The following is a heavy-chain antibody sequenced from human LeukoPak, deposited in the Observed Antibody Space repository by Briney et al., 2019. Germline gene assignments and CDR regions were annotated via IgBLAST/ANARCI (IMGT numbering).Heavy chain of an antibody. CDR2: IYYTGNT. V-gene: IGHV4-39*01. D-gene: IGHD3/OR15-3a*01. CDR3: ARQTGSGLFILP. CDR1: GGSISSYY. Sequence: SETLSLTCTVSGGSISSYYWSWIRQPPGMGLEWIGSIYYTGNTYYNASLKSQVSISIDTSKNQFSLKLTSVTAADTAVYYCARQTGSGLFILPGGQGTLVTVSS. J-gene: IGHJ4*02.